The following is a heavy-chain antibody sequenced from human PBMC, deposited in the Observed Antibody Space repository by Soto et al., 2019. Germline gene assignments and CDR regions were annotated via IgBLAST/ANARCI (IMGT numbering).Heavy chain of an antibody. CDR3: VRIGRQSQTFYSWFDS. CDR2: IYHSGTT. CDR1: DHSISSDFC. J-gene: IGHJ5*01. D-gene: IGHD1-26*01. V-gene: IGHV4-38-2*01. Sequence: SETLSLTCVVSDHSISSDFCWGWIREPPGKGLEWIGSIYHSGTTYYNPSLRSRLTISIDTSKNQFSLMLSSVTAADTAFYHCVRIGRQSQTFYSWFDSWGQGSLVTVSS.